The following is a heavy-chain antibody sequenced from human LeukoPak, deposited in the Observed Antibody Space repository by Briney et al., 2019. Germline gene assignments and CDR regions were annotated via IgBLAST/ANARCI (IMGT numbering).Heavy chain of an antibody. V-gene: IGHV1-46*01. CDR1: GGTFSSNT. CDR3: ARHDDTLFDY. Sequence: ASVKVSCKASGGTFSSNTISWVRQAPGQGLEWMGIINPSGGSTRYAQKFQGRVTMTRDTSTSTVYMELRSLRSEDTAVYYCARHDDTLFDYWGQGTLVTVSS. D-gene: IGHD3-9*01. CDR2: INPSGGST. J-gene: IGHJ4*02.